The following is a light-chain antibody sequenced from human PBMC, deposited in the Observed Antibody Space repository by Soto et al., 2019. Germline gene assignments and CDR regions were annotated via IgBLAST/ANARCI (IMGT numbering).Light chain of an antibody. V-gene: IGKV1-27*01. Sequence: DIQMTQSPSSLSASVGDRVTITCRPSRGIGNALAWYQQKPGTVPKLLIHSASTLQSGVPSRFSGSGSGTAFTLTISSLQPEDVASYYCQKYDSAPTFGPGTKVEIK. CDR2: SAS. J-gene: IGKJ1*01. CDR1: RGIGNA. CDR3: QKYDSAPT.